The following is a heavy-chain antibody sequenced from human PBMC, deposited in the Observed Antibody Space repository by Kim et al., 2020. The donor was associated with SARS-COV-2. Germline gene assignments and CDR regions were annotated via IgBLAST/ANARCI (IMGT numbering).Heavy chain of an antibody. V-gene: IGHV1-46*01. Sequence: SYEQKFQGRVTMTRDTSTSTVYMELSSLRSEDTAVYYCARPFSSSSLFDYWGQGTLVTVSS. J-gene: IGHJ4*02. D-gene: IGHD6-6*01. CDR3: ARPFSSSSLFDY.